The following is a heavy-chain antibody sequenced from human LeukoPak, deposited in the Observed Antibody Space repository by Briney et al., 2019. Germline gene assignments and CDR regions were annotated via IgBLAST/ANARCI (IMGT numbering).Heavy chain of an antibody. CDR2: ISSSSSYI. J-gene: IGHJ4*02. Sequence: GGSLRLSCAASGFTFSSCWMSWVRQAPGKGLEWVSSISSSSSYIYYADSVKGRFTISRDNAKNSLYLQMNSLRAEDTAVYYCARARTPAAPFDYWGQGTLVTVSS. CDR3: ARARTPAAPFDY. CDR1: GFTFSSCW. D-gene: IGHD6-13*01. V-gene: IGHV3-21*01.